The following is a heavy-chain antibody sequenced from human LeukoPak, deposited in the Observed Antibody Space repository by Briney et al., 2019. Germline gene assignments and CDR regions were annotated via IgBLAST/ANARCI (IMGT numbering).Heavy chain of an antibody. V-gene: IGHV4-4*02. Sequence: SGTLSLTCAVSGGSISSNNWWGWVRQPPGKGLEWIGYIYYSGSTYYNPSLKSRVTISVDASKNQFSLKLSSVTAADTAVYYCARLSGGWYGGFDYWGQGTLVTVSS. CDR2: IYYSGST. J-gene: IGHJ4*02. CDR1: GGSISSNNW. D-gene: IGHD6-19*01. CDR3: ARLSGGWYGGFDY.